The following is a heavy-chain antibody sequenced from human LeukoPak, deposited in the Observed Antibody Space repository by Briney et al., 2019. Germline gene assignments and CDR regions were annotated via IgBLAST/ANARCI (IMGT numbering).Heavy chain of an antibody. Sequence: ASVKVSCKASGYTFTSHGISWVRQAPGQGLEWMGWISAYNGNTNYAQKLQGRVTMTTDTSTSTAYMELRSLRSDDTAVYYCARRLVEMATMGPSYYFDYWGQGTLVTVSS. V-gene: IGHV1-18*01. CDR1: GYTFTSHG. J-gene: IGHJ4*02. D-gene: IGHD5-24*01. CDR3: ARRLVEMATMGPSYYFDY. CDR2: ISAYNGNT.